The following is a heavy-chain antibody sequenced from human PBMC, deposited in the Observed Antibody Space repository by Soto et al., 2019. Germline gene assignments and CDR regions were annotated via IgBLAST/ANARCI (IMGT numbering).Heavy chain of an antibody. CDR2: IDGSSDYT. V-gene: IGHV3-11*06. Sequence: QVQLVESGGGLVKPGGSLRLSCTASGFLFTDYYMSWIRQPPGKGLEWLAYIDGSSDYTNSADSVKGRFTISRDNAKNSVCLQMNNLRADDTAVYYCARDLRFSSTNDCDFWGRGTLVTVSS. D-gene: IGHD2-8*01. J-gene: IGHJ4*02. CDR1: GFLFTDYY. CDR3: ARDLRFSSTNDCDF.